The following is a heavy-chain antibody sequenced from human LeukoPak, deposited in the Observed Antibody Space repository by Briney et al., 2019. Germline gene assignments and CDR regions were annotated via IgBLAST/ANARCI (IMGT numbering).Heavy chain of an antibody. CDR1: GFTFSSYA. CDR3: ARDPTPWGGSYFDY. J-gene: IGHJ4*02. Sequence: GGSLRLSCAAFGFTFSSYAMHWVRQAPGKGLEWVAVISYDGSNKYYADSVKGRFTISRDNSKNTLYLHMNSLRAEDTAVYYCARDPTPWGGSYFDYWGQGTLVTVSS. V-gene: IGHV3-30*01. CDR2: ISYDGSNK. D-gene: IGHD1-26*01.